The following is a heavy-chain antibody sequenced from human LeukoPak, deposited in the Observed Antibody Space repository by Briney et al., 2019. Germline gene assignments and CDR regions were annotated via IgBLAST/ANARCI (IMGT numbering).Heavy chain of an antibody. Sequence: ASVTVSCTASGYTFTGYYMHWVRPAPGHGLEWMGWINPNSGGTNYAQKFQGRVTMTRDTSISTAHMELSRLRSDDTAVYYCAREYCSGGSCYFDYWGQGTLVTVSS. CDR3: AREYCSGGSCYFDY. CDR1: GYTFTGYY. CDR2: INPNSGGT. D-gene: IGHD2-15*01. V-gene: IGHV1-2*02. J-gene: IGHJ4*02.